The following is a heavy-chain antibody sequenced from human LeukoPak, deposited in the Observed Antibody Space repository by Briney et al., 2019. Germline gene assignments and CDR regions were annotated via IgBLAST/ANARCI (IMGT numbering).Heavy chain of an antibody. J-gene: IGHJ4*02. CDR1: GSSFTNYW. CDR3: ARRSVTASYTYFDY. V-gene: IGHV5-51*01. Sequence: GESLKISCKVTGSSFTNYWIGWVRQMPGKGLEWMGIIYPADSDARYSPSFQGQVTISADESIYTAYLQWNSLKASDTATYYCARRSVTASYTYFDYWGQGTLVTVSS. D-gene: IGHD2-21*02. CDR2: IYPADSDA.